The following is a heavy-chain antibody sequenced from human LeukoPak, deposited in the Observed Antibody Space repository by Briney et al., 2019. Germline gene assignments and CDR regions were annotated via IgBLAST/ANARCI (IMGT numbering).Heavy chain of an antibody. CDR2: IYYSGST. J-gene: IGHJ4*02. V-gene: IGHV4-39*01. Sequence: SETLSLTCTVCGGSISSRSYYWGWIRQPPGKGLEWIGSIYYSGSTYQNPSLKSRVTISVDTSKNQFSLKLSSVTAADTAVYYCARVPRSGGPLVNDYWGQGTLVTVSS. D-gene: IGHD2-15*01. CDR1: GGSISSRSYY. CDR3: ARVPRSGGPLVNDY.